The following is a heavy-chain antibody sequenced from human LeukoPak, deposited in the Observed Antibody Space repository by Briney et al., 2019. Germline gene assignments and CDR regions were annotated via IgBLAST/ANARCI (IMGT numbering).Heavy chain of an antibody. D-gene: IGHD2-8*01. CDR1: GFTFSSYG. V-gene: IGHV3-48*04. CDR3: ARGGLIVPMDV. CDR2: ISSSGSTI. J-gene: IGHJ6*03. Sequence: GGSLRLSCAASGFTFSSYGMHWVRQAPGKGLEWVSYISSSGSTIYYADSVKGRFTISRDNAKNSLYLQMNSLRAEDTAVYYCARGGLIVPMDVWGKGTTVTVSS.